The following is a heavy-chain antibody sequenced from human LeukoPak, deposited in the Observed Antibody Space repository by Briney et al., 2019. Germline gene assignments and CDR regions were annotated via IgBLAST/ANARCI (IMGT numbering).Heavy chain of an antibody. CDR1: GFTFSSYE. V-gene: IGHV3-48*03. Sequence: PGGSLRLSRAASGFTFSSYEMNWVRQAPGKGLEWVSYISSSGSTIYYADSVKGRFTISRDNAKNSLYLQMNSLRAEDTAVYYCARDSAMVRGVIDYWGQGTLVTVSS. CDR3: ARDSAMVRGVIDY. CDR2: ISSSGSTI. D-gene: IGHD3-10*01. J-gene: IGHJ4*02.